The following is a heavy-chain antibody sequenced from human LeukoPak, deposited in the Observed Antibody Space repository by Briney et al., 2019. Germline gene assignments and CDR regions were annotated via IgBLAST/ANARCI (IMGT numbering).Heavy chain of an antibody. D-gene: IGHD2-2*01. V-gene: IGHV3-21*01. CDR1: GFTFSSYS. CDR3: ARSSYCSSTSCPPLGYYMDV. Sequence: GSLRLSCAASGFTFSSYSMNWVRQAPGKGLEWVSSISSSSSYIYYADSVKGRFTISRDNAKNSLYLQMNSLRAEDTAVYYCARSSYCSSTSCPPLGYYMDVWGKGTTVIVSS. J-gene: IGHJ6*03. CDR2: ISSSSSYI.